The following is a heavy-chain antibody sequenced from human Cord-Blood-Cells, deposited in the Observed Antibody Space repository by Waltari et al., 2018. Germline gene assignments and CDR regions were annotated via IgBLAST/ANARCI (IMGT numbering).Heavy chain of an antibody. Sequence: QLQLQESGPGLVKPSETLSLTCTVSGGSISSSSYYWGWIRQPPGKGLEWIGSIYYSGSTYYNPALTSRVTISVDTSKNQFSLKLSSVTAADTAVYYCAKYSSGWYWYFDLWGRGTLVTVSS. CDR1: GGSISSSSYY. CDR2: IYYSGST. V-gene: IGHV4-39*01. J-gene: IGHJ2*01. CDR3: AKYSSGWYWYFDL. D-gene: IGHD6-19*01.